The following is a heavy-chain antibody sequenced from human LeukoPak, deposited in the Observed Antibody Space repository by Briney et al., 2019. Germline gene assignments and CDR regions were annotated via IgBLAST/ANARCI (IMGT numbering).Heavy chain of an antibody. CDR1: GFTFDDYA. CDR3: ARAPRYCSSTSCYYYYGMDV. J-gene: IGHJ6*02. V-gene: IGHV3-9*01. CDR2: ISWNSGSI. Sequence: GGSLRLSCAASGFTFDDYAMHWVRQAPGKGLEWVSGISWNSGSIGYADSVKGRFTISRDNAKNSLYLQMNSLRAEDTAVYYCARAPRYCSSTSCYYYYGMDVWGQGTTVTVSS. D-gene: IGHD2-2*01.